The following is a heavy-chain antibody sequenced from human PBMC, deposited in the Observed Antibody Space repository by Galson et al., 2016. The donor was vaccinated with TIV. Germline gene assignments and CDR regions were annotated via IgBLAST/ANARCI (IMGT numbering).Heavy chain of an antibody. J-gene: IGHJ6*02. CDR2: IYWNDDK. V-gene: IGHV2-5*01. D-gene: IGHD3-3*01. CDR3: ARTRGDFWSGPYHFYFGMDV. CDR1: GFSLTTGGLG. Sequence: PALVKPTQTLTLTCTFSGFSLTTGGLGVGWIRQPPGKALEWLALIYWNDDKRYSPSLKNRLIITKDTSKNQGVLTLTNMDPVDTATYFCARTRGDFWSGPYHFYFGMDVWGQGTTVTVSS.